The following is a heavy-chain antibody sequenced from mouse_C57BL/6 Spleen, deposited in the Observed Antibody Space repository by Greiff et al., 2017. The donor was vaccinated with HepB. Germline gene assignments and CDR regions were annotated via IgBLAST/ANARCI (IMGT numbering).Heavy chain of an antibody. CDR2: IDPNSGGT. Sequence: QVHVKQPGAELVKPGASVKLSCKASGYTFTSYWMHWVKQRPGRGLEWIGRIDPNSGGTKYNEKFKSKATLTVDKPSSTAYMQLSSLTSEDSAVYYCARGDYDYDETGPWFAYWGQGTLVTVSA. CDR3: ARGDYDYDETGPWFAY. V-gene: IGHV1-72*01. J-gene: IGHJ3*01. CDR1: GYTFTSYW. D-gene: IGHD2-4*01.